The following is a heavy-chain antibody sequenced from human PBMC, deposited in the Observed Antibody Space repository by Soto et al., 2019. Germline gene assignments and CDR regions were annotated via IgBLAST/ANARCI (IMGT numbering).Heavy chain of an antibody. D-gene: IGHD4-17*01. CDR1: GGSISSGDYY. CDR3: ARVGGYGGNSEVSIFDY. CDR2: VFYSGST. V-gene: IGHV4-61*08. J-gene: IGHJ4*02. Sequence: SETLSLTCTVSGGSISSGDYYWSWIRQPPGKGLEWVGYVFYSGSTSYNPSLESRVTVSVDTSKNQFSLNLSSVTAADTAVYYCARVGGYGGNSEVSIFDYWGQGTLVTVSS.